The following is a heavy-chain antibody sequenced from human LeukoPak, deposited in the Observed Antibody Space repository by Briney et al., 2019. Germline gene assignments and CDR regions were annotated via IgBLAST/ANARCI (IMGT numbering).Heavy chain of an antibody. CDR1: GFTFSSYG. D-gene: IGHD5-18*01. CDR3: AKDRGYSYGWPDYYMDV. V-gene: IGHV3-30*02. J-gene: IGHJ6*03. CDR2: IRYDGSNK. Sequence: GGSLRLSCAASGFTFSSYGMHWVRQAPGKGLEWVAFIRYDGSNKYYADSVKGRVTISRDNSKNTPYLQMNSLRAEDTAVYYCAKDRGYSYGWPDYYMDVWGKGTTVTISS.